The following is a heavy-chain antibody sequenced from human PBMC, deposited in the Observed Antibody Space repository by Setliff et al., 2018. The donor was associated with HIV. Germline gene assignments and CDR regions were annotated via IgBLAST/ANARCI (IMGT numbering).Heavy chain of an antibody. Sequence: TLSLTCTVSGGSISNYYWSWIRQPPGKGLEWIGYISYTGTTKYNPSLKSRVTISVDTSKNQFSARLSSVSAADTAVYFCARHVARFDYDTGGYYVSHFDYWGQGTQVTVSS. CDR2: ISYTGTT. D-gene: IGHD3-22*01. CDR1: GGSISNYY. CDR3: ARHVARFDYDTGGYYVSHFDY. J-gene: IGHJ4*02. V-gene: IGHV4-59*01.